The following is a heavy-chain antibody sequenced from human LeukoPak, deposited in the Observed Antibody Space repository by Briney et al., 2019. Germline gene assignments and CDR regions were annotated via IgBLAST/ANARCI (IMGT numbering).Heavy chain of an antibody. CDR2: INPNSGGT. V-gene: IGHV1-2*02. J-gene: IGHJ6*03. Sequence: GASVKVSCKASGYTFTGYYMHWVRQAPGQGLEWMGWINPNSGGTNYAQKFQGRVTMTRDTSISTAYMELSRLRSDDTAVYYCAREAHYYDSSDLYQEALYYYYYYMDVWGKGTTVTVSS. CDR3: AREAHYYDSSDLYQEALYYYYYYMDV. D-gene: IGHD3-22*01. CDR1: GYTFTGYY.